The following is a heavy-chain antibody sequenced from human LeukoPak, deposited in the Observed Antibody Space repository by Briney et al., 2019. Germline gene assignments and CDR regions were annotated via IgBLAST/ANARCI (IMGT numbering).Heavy chain of an antibody. CDR1: GYTFTAYY. Sequence: ASVKVSCKASGYTFTAYYIHWVRQAPGQGPEWMGWINPNSGGTNYAQRFQGRVTMTRDTSISTAYMELSRLRSDDTAVYYCARRYCGSTSCYQNDYWGQGTLVTVSS. CDR2: INPNSGGT. J-gene: IGHJ4*02. V-gene: IGHV1-2*02. CDR3: ARRYCGSTSCYQNDY. D-gene: IGHD2-2*01.